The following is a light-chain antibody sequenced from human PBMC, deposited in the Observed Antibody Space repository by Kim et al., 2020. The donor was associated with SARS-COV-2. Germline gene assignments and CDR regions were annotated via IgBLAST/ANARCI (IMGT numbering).Light chain of an antibody. J-gene: IGLJ2*01. CDR1: KLGDKY. CDR2: QDS. CDR3: QAWDSSTTYV. Sequence: SYELTQPPSVSVSPGQTASITCSGDKLGDKYACWYQQKPGQSPVLVIYQDSKRPSGIPERFSGSNSGNTATLTISGTQAMDGADYYCQAWDSSTTYVFGG. V-gene: IGLV3-1*01.